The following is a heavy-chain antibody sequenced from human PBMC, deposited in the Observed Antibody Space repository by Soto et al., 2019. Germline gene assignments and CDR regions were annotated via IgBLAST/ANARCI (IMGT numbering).Heavy chain of an antibody. D-gene: IGHD2-21*02. CDR2: ISGSGGST. J-gene: IGHJ4*02. Sequence: PGGSLRLSCAASGFTFSSYAMSWVRQAPGKGLEWVSAISGSGGSTYYADSVKGRFTISRDNSKNTLYLQMNSLRAEDTAVYYCAKDSKRMHIVVVTAIRYFDYWGQGTLVTVSS. CDR3: AKDSKRMHIVVVTAIRYFDY. CDR1: GFTFSSYA. V-gene: IGHV3-23*01.